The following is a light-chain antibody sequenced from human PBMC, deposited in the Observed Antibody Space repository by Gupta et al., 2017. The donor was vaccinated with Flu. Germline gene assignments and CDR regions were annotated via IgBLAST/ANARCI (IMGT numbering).Light chain of an antibody. V-gene: IGLV2-18*02. Sequence: QSALTQPPSVSGSPGQSVTISCTGTTNDIAAYNRVSWYQQAPGTAPKLMIYEVTNRPSGVPDRFSGSKSGNTASLTISGLQAEDEGDYYCTSYTSANTLVFGGGTNLTLL. J-gene: IGLJ2*01. CDR3: TSYTSANTLV. CDR2: EVT. CDR1: TNDIAAYNR.